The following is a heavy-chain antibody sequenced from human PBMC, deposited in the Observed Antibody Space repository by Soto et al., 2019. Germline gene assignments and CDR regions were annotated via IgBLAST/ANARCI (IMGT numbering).Heavy chain of an antibody. V-gene: IGHV4-39*01. D-gene: IGHD3-3*01. CDR3: ARQDFWSGPYYMDV. CDR2: IYYSGST. CDR1: GGSISRSSYY. Sequence: SETLSLTCTVSGGSISRSSYYWGWIRQPPGKGLEWIGSIYYSGSTYYNPSLKSRVTISVDTSKNQFSLKLSSVTAADTAVYYCARQDFWSGPYYMDVWGKGTTVTVSS. J-gene: IGHJ6*03.